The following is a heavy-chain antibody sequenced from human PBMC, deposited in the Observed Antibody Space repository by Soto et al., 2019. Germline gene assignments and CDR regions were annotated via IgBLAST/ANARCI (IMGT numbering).Heavy chain of an antibody. V-gene: IGHV3-30*18. CDR1: GFTFSSYG. Sequence: GGSLRLSCAASGFTFSSYGMHWVRQAPGKGLEWVAVISYDGSNKYYADSVKGRFTISRDNSKNTLYLQMNSLRAEDTAVYYCAKDRGFTMVRGVMSYWGQGTLVTVSS. CDR3: AKDRGFTMVRGVMSY. J-gene: IGHJ4*02. CDR2: ISYDGSNK. D-gene: IGHD3-10*01.